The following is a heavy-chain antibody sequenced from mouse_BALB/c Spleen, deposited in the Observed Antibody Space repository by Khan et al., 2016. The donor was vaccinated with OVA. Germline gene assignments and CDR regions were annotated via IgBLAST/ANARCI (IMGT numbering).Heavy chain of an antibody. CDR1: GYTFTSYY. CDR2: INPSNGGT. D-gene: IGHD1-2*01. CDR3: TRGGYGGFAY. V-gene: IGHV1S81*02. J-gene: IGHJ3*01. Sequence: QVQLQQSGAELVKPGASVKLSCKASGYTFTSYYMYWVKQRPGQGLEWIGEINPSNGGTNYNEKFKSKATLTEDKSSSTAYMQLSSLTSEYSAVYYCTRGGYGGFAYWGQGTLVTVSA.